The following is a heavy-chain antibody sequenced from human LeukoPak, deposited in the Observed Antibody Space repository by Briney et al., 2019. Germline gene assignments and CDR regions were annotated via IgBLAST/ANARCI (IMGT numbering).Heavy chain of an antibody. J-gene: IGHJ4*02. Sequence: SETLSLTCSVSGYSISSDYYWGWIRQPPGKGLEWIGSIYHSGSTYYDPSLKSRVTISVDTSKNQFSLKLRSVTAADTAVYYCARDGTLTYVLAYWGQGTLVTVSS. CDR3: ARDGTLTYVLAY. D-gene: IGHD1/OR15-1a*01. CDR1: GYSISSDYY. V-gene: IGHV4-38-2*02. CDR2: IYHSGST.